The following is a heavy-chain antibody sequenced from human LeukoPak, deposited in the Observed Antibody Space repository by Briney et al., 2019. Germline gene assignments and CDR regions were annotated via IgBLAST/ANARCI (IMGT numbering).Heavy chain of an antibody. V-gene: IGHV3-23*01. D-gene: IGHD5-18*01. CDR1: EFTFSNFA. CDR2: IRGGGAGT. J-gene: IGHJ3*01. Sequence: PGGSLRLSCAASEFTFSNFAMSWVRQAPGKGLEWVSYIRGGGAGTLYADSVKGRFTVSRDNSKSTLYLQMSSLRVEDTAVCYCAKCAQSYGNDAFDLWGPGTMVTVSS. CDR3: AKCAQSYGNDAFDL.